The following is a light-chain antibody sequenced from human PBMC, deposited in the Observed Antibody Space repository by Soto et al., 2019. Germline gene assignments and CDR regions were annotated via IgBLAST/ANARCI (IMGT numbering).Light chain of an antibody. V-gene: IGKV1-5*03. CDR2: KAS. CDR3: QHYNSYSEA. J-gene: IGKJ1*01. Sequence: DIQMTQSPSTLSGSVGARVTITCRATQTISSWLAWYHQKPGKAPKLLIYKASTLKSGVPSRFSGSGSGTEFTLTISSLQPDDFATYYCQHYNSYSEAFGQGTKVELK. CDR1: QTISSW.